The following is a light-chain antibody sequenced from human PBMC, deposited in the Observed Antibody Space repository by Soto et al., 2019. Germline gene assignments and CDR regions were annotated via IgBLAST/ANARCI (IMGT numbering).Light chain of an antibody. CDR2: AAS. J-gene: IGKJ1*01. V-gene: IGKV1-5*01. CDR3: QQYSSYWA. CDR1: QSISKW. Sequence: DIQMTQSPSTLSSSAGDRVTITCRASQSISKWLAWYQQKPGKAPKLLISAASNLHSGVPSRFSGSGSGTEFTLTISILPPDDSASYCCQQYSSYWAFGQGTKVEI.